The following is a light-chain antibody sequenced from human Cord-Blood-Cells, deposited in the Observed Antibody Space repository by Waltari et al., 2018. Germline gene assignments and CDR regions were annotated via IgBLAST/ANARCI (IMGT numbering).Light chain of an antibody. CDR3: CSYAGSSTFV. V-gene: IGLV2-23*03. J-gene: IGLJ2*01. CDR1: SSDGGGYNL. CDR2: EGS. Sequence: QSALTQPASVSGSPGQSITISCTGTSSDGGGYNLVSWYQQHPGKAPKLMIYEGSKRPSGVSNRFSGSKSGNTASLTISGLQAEDEADYYCCSYAGSSTFVFGGGTKLTVL.